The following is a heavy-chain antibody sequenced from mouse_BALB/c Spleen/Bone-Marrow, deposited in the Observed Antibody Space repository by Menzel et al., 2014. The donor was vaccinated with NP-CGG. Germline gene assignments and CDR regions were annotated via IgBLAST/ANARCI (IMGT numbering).Heavy chain of an antibody. CDR1: GYSFTSYW. CDR2: IYPGNSGT. J-gene: IGHJ2*03. D-gene: IGHD1-1*01. Sequence: VQLQQSGTVLARPGASVKMSCKASGYSFTSYWMYWIKQRPGQGLKWIGAIYPGNSGTSYNQNFKGKAKLTAVTSASTAYMELSSLTNEDSAVYYCTRSITTAVEFDYWGQGTSLTVSS. CDR3: TRSITTAVEFDY. V-gene: IGHV1-5*01.